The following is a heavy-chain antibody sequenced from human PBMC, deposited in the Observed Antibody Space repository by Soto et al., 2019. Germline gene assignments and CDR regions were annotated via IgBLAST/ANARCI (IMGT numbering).Heavy chain of an antibody. CDR3: AKGGAIVAAGTRVYLYNAMDV. CDR2: INPNSGGT. V-gene: IGHV1-2*02. CDR1: GYTFTGYY. J-gene: IGHJ6*02. Sequence: GASVKVSCKASGYTFTGYYMHWVRQAPGQGLEWMGWINPNSGGTNYAQKFQGRVTMTMDTSISTAYMELRGLTSDDTAEYYCAKGGAIVAAGTRVYLYNAMDVWGQGTKVTVSS. D-gene: IGHD1-26*01.